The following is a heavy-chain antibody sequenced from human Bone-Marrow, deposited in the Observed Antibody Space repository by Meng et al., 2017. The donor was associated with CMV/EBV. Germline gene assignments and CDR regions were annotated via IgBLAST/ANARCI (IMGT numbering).Heavy chain of an antibody. V-gene: IGHV3-13*01. CDR3: ARGGVDFWSGYYHPTYYFDY. D-gene: IGHD3-3*01. Sequence: GESLKISCTASGFTFSTYDFHWVRQPTGKGLEWVSSIGTVGDTYSIGSVKGRFTISRDNAKNSLYLQMNSLRAEDTAVYYCARGGVDFWSGYYHPTYYFDYWGQGTLVTVSS. J-gene: IGHJ4*02. CDR1: GFTFSTYD. CDR2: IGTVGDT.